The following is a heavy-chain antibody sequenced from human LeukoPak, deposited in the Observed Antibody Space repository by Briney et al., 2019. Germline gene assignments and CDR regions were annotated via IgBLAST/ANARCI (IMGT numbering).Heavy chain of an antibody. D-gene: IGHD1-26*01. CDR3: ARANYPYSGSYWSDP. Sequence: SETLSLTCTVSGGSISSYYWSWIWQPPGKGLEWIGYIYYSGSTNYNPSLKSRVTISVDTSKNQFSLKLSSVTAADTAVYYCARANYPYSGSYWSDPWGQGTLVTVSS. CDR1: GGSISSYY. CDR2: IYYSGST. J-gene: IGHJ5*02. V-gene: IGHV4-59*01.